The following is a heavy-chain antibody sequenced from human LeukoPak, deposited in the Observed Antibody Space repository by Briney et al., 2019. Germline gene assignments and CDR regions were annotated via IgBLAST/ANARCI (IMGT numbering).Heavy chain of an antibody. CDR3: ATSSFGFCNGDCYNYQFSGMVV. CDR2: ISNSGTYI. Sequence: GGSLRLSCAASGFTLSSYSMNWVRQAPGKGLEWVSYISNSGTYIYYADSVKGRFSISRDNAKNTLDLQLSSLRAEDTATYYCATSSFGFCNGDCYNYQFSGMVVWGPGTTVIVSS. CDR1: GFTLSSYS. V-gene: IGHV3-21*01. J-gene: IGHJ6*01. D-gene: IGHD2-21*02.